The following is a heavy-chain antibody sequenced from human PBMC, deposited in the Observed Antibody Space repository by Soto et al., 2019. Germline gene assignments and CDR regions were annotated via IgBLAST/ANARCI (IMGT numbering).Heavy chain of an antibody. D-gene: IGHD4-4*01. CDR3: ARPLWRDDYNWGYFDL. CDR1: GFTFSSYA. V-gene: IGHV3-30-3*01. Sequence: QVQLVESGGGVVQPGRSLRLSCADSGFTFSSYAMHWVRQAPGKGLEWVAVISYDGSNKYYAGSVKGRFTISRDNSKNTRYLQMDSLRTEDTAVYYCARPLWRDDYNWGYFDLWGRGTLVTVSS. J-gene: IGHJ2*01. CDR2: ISYDGSNK.